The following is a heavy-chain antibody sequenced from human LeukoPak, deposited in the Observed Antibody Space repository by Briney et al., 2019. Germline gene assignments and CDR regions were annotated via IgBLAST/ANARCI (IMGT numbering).Heavy chain of an antibody. CDR3: ASTSPAHDY. CDR2: IYHNGST. CDR1: GVSISNYY. D-gene: IGHD6-25*01. V-gene: IGHV4-59*01. Sequence: SETLSLTCTVSGVSISNYYWSWIRQPPGQGLEWIGYIYHNGSTNYNPSLKSRVTISVDTSKNQFSLKLRSVTAADTATYYCASTSPAHDYWGQGTLVTVSS. J-gene: IGHJ4*02.